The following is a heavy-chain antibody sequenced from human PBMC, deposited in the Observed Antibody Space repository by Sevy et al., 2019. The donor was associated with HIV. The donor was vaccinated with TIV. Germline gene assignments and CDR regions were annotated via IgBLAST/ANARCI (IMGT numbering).Heavy chain of an antibody. CDR1: GGSISSGGYS. D-gene: IGHD2-15*01. V-gene: IGHV4-30-2*01. J-gene: IGHJ3*02. Sequence: SETLSLTCAVSGGSISSGGYSWSWIRQPPGKGLEWIGYIYHSGSTYYNPSLKSRVTISVDRSKNQFSLKLSSVTAADTAVYYCARVRVVAATNPVDAFDIWGQGTMVTVSS. CDR3: ARVRVVAATNPVDAFDI. CDR2: IYHSGST.